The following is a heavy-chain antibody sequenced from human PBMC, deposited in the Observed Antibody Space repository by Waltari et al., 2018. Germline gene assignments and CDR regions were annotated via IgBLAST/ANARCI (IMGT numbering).Heavy chain of an antibody. J-gene: IGHJ4*02. CDR3: ARDWEGDSPNFDY. CDR1: GFTFTSYW. V-gene: IGHV3-7*01. D-gene: IGHD1-26*01. CDR2: IKQDGSKE. Sequence: EVQLVASGGGLVQPGGSLRLSCVASGFTFTSYWMSWVRQAPGKGLGWGADIKQDGSKEYYMESVRGRFTISRDNGKKSVYLQMNRLRVEDTAVYYCARDWEGDSPNFDYWGQGTQVTVSS.